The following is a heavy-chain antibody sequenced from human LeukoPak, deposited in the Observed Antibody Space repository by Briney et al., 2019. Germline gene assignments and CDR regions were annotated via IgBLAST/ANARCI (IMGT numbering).Heavy chain of an antibody. V-gene: IGHV3-15*01. D-gene: IGHD3-9*01. J-gene: IGHJ4*02. Sequence: GGSLRLSCAASGFTFSNAWMSWVRQAPGKGLEWVGRIKSKTDGGTADYATPVKGRFTISSDDSKTTLYLQMNSLKTEDTAVYYCTTIGGTYYDILTGQDYWGQGTLVTVSS. CDR3: TTIGGTYYDILTGQDY. CDR1: GFTFSNAW. CDR2: IKSKTDGGTA.